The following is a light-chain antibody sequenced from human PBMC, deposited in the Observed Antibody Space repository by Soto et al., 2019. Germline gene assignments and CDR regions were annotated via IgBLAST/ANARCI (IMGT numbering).Light chain of an antibody. J-gene: IGLJ3*02. CDR2: EVS. CDR3: GSYTTSSTLA. V-gene: IGLV2-14*01. Sequence: QSALTQPASVSGSPGQSITISCTGTSSDVGGYNYVSWYQQHPGKAPKLMIYEVSNRPSGVSNRFSGSKSGNTASLTISGLQAEDEADYCCGSYTTSSTLAFGGGTKLTVL. CDR1: SSDVGGYNY.